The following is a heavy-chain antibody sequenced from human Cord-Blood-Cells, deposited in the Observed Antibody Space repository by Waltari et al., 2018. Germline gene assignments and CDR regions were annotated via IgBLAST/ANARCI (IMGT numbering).Heavy chain of an antibody. CDR2: MNPNSGNT. Sequence: QVQLVQSGAEVKKPGASVKVSCKASGYTFTSYDINWVRQATGQGLEWMGWMNPNSGNTVYAQKFHGRVTMTRNSSISTAYMELSSLRSEDTAVYYCARWGGYSSSWYYYYYGMDVWGQGTTVTVSS. CDR1: GYTFTSYD. D-gene: IGHD6-13*01. CDR3: ARWGGYSSSWYYYYYGMDV. J-gene: IGHJ6*02. V-gene: IGHV1-8*01.